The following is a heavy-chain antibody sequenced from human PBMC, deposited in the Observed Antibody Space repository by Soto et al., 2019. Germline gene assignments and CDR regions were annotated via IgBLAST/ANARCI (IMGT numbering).Heavy chain of an antibody. V-gene: IGHV3-11*06. CDR3: AKSPYFFRGPLDY. J-gene: IGHJ4*02. CDR1: GFTFGDSY. Sequence: GGSLRLSCAGSGFTFGDSYMSWIRQAPGKGLEWLSYISPGSRYPAYADSVKGRFTISRDNARRSLFLQMTSLTAEDTAMYYCAKSPYFFRGPLDYWGQGTLVTVSS. D-gene: IGHD3-9*01. CDR2: ISPGSRYP.